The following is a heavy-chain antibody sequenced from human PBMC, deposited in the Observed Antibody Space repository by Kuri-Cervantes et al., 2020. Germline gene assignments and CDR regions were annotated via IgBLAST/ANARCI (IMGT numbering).Heavy chain of an antibody. Sequence: SETLSLTCAVYGGSCSDYYWSWIRQPSGKGLEWIGETNHSGSTNYSPSLKCRVTISVDTSKNQFSLKLSSVTAADRAVYYCARVSVGWRTISGVDNFYYYMDVWGKGTTVTVSS. J-gene: IGHJ6*03. CDR1: GGSCSDYY. CDR3: ARVSVGWRTISGVDNFYYYMDV. CDR2: TNHSGST. D-gene: IGHD3-3*01. V-gene: IGHV4-34*01.